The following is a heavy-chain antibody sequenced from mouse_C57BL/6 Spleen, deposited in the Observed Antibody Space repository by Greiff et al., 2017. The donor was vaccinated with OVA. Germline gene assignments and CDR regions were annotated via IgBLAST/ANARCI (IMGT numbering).Heavy chain of an antibody. CDR2: ISDGGSYT. D-gene: IGHD4-1*02. Sequence: EVKLVESGGGLVKPGGSLKLSCAASGFTFSSYAMSWVRQTPEKRLEWVATISDGGSYTYYPDNVKGRFTISRDNAKNNLYLQMSHLKSEDTAMYYCARDTTGTLFDYWGQGTTLTVSS. CDR3: ARDTTGTLFDY. CDR1: GFTFSSYA. J-gene: IGHJ2*01. V-gene: IGHV5-4*01.